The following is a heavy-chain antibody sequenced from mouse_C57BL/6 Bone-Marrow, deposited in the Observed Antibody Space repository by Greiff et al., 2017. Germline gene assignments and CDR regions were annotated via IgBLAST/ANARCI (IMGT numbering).Heavy chain of an antibody. V-gene: IGHV1-19*01. Sequence: EVQLQESGPVLVKPGASVKMSCKASGYTFTDYYMNWVKQSHGKSLEWIGVFNPYNGGTSYNQKFKGKATLTVDKSSSTAYMELNSLTSEDSAVYYCAREYYYGSFYYAMDYWGQGTSVTVSS. D-gene: IGHD1-1*01. CDR1: GYTFTDYY. J-gene: IGHJ4*01. CDR2: FNPYNGGT. CDR3: AREYYYGSFYYAMDY.